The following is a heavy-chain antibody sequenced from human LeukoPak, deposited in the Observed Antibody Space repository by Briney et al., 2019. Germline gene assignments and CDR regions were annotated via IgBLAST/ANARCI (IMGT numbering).Heavy chain of an antibody. CDR1: GFTFSSYE. CDR2: ISSSGSTI. CDR3: AKTTIVGVTVDPFDI. Sequence: PGGSLRLSCAASGFTFSSYEMNWVRQAPGKGLEWVSYISSSGSTIYYADSVKGRFTISRDNSKNTLYLQMNSMRTEDTAVYYCAKTTIVGVTVDPFDIWGQGTMVTVSS. D-gene: IGHD1-26*01. V-gene: IGHV3-48*03. J-gene: IGHJ3*02.